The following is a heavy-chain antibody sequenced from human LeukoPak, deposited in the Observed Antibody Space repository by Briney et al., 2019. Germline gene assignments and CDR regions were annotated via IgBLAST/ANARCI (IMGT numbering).Heavy chain of an antibody. CDR2: MNPNSGNT. Sequence: ASVKVSCKASGYTFTSYDINWVRQATGQGLEWMGWMNPNSGNTGYAQKFQGRVTITRNTSISTAYMELSRLRSDDTAVYYCARGNDFWSGSLSRNNWFDPWGQGTLVTVSS. CDR1: GYTFTSYD. CDR3: ARGNDFWSGSLSRNNWFDP. J-gene: IGHJ5*02. D-gene: IGHD3-3*01. V-gene: IGHV1-8*03.